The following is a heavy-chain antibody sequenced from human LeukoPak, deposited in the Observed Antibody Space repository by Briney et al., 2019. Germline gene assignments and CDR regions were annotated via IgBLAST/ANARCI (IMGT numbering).Heavy chain of an antibody. CDR3: ARQIDCSGGRCPRSFDL. J-gene: IGHJ2*01. CDR1: GYSFTNYW. D-gene: IGHD2-15*01. Sequence: ASVKVSCKGSGYSFTNYWIGWVRQMPGKGLEWMGIIYPGDSDTKYSPSFQGQVTISADKSISTAYLQWSSLKASDTAMYYCARQIDCSGGRCPRSFDLWGRGTLVTVSS. CDR2: IYPGDSDT. V-gene: IGHV5-51*01.